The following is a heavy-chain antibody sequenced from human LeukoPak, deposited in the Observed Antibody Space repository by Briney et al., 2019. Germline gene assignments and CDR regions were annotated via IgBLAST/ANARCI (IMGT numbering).Heavy chain of an antibody. V-gene: IGHV3-23*01. CDR2: ISGSGDST. CDR1: GFTFSSYW. J-gene: IGHJ3*02. CDR3: AKGPMAGGFDI. D-gene: IGHD3-10*01. Sequence: PGGSLRLSCAASGFTFSSYWMHWVRQAPGKGLEWVSGISGSGDSTYYADSVKGRFTISRDNSKNTLYLQMNSLRAEDTAVYYCAKGPMAGGFDIWGQGTMVTVSS.